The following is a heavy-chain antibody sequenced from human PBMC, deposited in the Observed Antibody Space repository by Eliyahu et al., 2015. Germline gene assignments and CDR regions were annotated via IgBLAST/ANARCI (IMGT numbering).Heavy chain of an antibody. CDR1: XFXXSTSGVT. CDR2: IYWNDDK. V-gene: IGHV2-5*01. Sequence: QITLKESGPTLVIPTQTLTLXCTFSXFXXSTSGVTVGWIRQPPGXALEWLALIYWNDDKRYSPSLKSRLTITKDTSKNQVVLTMTNVDPVDTATYYCAHNSIAAAGTGWFDPWGQGTLVTVSS. CDR3: AHNSIAAAGTGWFDP. D-gene: IGHD6-13*01. J-gene: IGHJ5*02.